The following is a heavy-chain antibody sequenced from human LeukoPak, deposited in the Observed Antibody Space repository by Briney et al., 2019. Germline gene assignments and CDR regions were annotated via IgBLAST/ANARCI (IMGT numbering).Heavy chain of an antibody. CDR1: GFTFSSYW. Sequence: PGGSLRLSCAASGFTFSSYWMHWVRETPGKGLLWVSRIKSDGTTTDYADSVKGRFTISRDNAKNTLYLQMNSLRAEDTAVYYCARHGAQTGRLTRGPDNWGQGTLVTASS. J-gene: IGHJ4*02. CDR3: ARHGAQTGRLTRGPDN. V-gene: IGHV3-74*01. D-gene: IGHD7-27*01. CDR2: IKSDGTTT.